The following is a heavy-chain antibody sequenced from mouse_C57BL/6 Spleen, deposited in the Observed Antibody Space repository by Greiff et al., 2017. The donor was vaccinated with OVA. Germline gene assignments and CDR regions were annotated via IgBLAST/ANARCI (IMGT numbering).Heavy chain of an antibody. Sequence: VKLQQPGAELVKPGASVKLSCKASGYTFTSYWMHWVKQRPGQGLEWIGMIHPNSGSTNYNEKFKSKATLTVDKSSSTAYMQLSSLTSEDSAVYYCAKLRDGYDGTGYWGQGTSVTVSS. J-gene: IGHJ4*01. D-gene: IGHD2-2*01. V-gene: IGHV1-64*01. CDR2: IHPNSGST. CDR3: AKLRDGYDGTGY. CDR1: GYTFTSYW.